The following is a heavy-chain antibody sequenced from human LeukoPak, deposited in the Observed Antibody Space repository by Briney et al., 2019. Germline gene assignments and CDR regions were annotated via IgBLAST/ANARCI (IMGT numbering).Heavy chain of an antibody. Sequence: GGSLRLSCAASGFTFSSYAMSWIRQAPGKGLEWVSVISGSGSSTYYADSVKGRFTISRDNSKNTLYLQMNSLRAEDTAVYYCAKQLGYCSDGSCYFPYWGQGTLVTVSS. CDR2: ISGSGSST. J-gene: IGHJ4*02. CDR3: AKQLGYCSDGSCYFPY. D-gene: IGHD2-15*01. CDR1: GFTFSSYA. V-gene: IGHV3-23*01.